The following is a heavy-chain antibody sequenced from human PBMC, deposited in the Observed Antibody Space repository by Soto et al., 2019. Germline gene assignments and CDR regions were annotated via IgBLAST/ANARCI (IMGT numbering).Heavy chain of an antibody. D-gene: IGHD4-17*01. CDR2: IYPGDSDT. V-gene: IGHV5-51*01. CDR3: VRHAHDYGGSKSNYYYYGMDV. J-gene: IGHJ6*02. Sequence: GESLKISCKGSGYSFTSYWIGWVRQMPGKGLEWMGIIYPGDSDTRYSPSFQGQVTISADKSISTAYLQWSSLKASDTAMYYCVRHAHDYGGSKSNYYYYGMDVWGQGTTVTVSS. CDR1: GYSFTSYW.